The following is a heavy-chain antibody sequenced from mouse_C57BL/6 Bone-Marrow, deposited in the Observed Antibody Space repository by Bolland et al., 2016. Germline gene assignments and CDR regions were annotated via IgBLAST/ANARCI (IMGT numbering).Heavy chain of an antibody. CDR3: ARPLLAWFAY. CDR2: IYPGSGNT. V-gene: IGHV1-76*01. J-gene: IGHJ3*01. Sequence: IYPGSGNTYYNEKFKGKATLTAEKSSSTAYMQLSSLTSEDSAVYFCARPLLAWFAYWGQGTLV. D-gene: IGHD2-1*01.